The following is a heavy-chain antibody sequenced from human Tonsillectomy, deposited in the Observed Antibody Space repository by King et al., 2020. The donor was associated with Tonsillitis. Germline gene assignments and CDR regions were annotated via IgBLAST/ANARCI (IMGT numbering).Heavy chain of an antibody. Sequence: VQLVESGGGVVQPGRSLRLSCAASGFTFSSYGMHWVRQAPGKGLEWVADIYYDGSNKYYADSVKGRFTISRDNSKNTLYLQMNSLRAEDTAVYYCGGDCSFSWGNGVMLLASAAFYGLSQRTMLTVSS. D-gene: IGHD2-8*01. CDR2: IYYDGSNK. J-gene: IGHJ3*01. CDR3: GGDCSFSWGNGVMLLASAAFYG. V-gene: IGHV3-33*08. CDR1: GFTFSSYG.